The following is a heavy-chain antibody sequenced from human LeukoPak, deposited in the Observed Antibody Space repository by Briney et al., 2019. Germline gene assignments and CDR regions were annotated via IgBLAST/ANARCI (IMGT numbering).Heavy chain of an antibody. CDR3: ARRRGGHWPYSSSRSYYYGMDV. CDR1: GGSFSGYY. Sequence: SETLSLTCAVYGGSFSGYYWSWIRQPPGKGLEWIGEINHSGSTNYNPSLKSRVTISVDTSKNQFSLKLSSATAADTAVYYCARRRGGHWPYSSSRSYYYGMDVWGQGTTVTVSS. D-gene: IGHD6-13*01. V-gene: IGHV4-34*01. CDR2: INHSGST. J-gene: IGHJ6*02.